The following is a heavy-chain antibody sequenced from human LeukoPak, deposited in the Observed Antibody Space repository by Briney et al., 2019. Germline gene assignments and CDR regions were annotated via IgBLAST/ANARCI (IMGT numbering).Heavy chain of an antibody. D-gene: IGHD3-16*02. CDR2: INPNSGGT. CDR1: GYTFTSYA. Sequence: ASVKVSCKASGYTFTSYAMNWVRQAPGQGLEWMGWINPNSGGTNYAQKFQDWVTMTRDTSISTAYMELSRLRSDDTAVYYCAREGYPGRSGAFDIWGKGPMVTVSS. V-gene: IGHV1-2*04. CDR3: AREGYPGRSGAFDI. J-gene: IGHJ3*02.